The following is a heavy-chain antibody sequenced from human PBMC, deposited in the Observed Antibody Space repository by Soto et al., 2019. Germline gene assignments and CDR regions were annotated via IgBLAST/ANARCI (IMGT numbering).Heavy chain of an antibody. Sequence: QVQLQQWGAGLLKPSETLSLTCAVYGGSFSGYYWSWISQPPGKGLEWIGEINHSGSTNYNPSLKSRVTISVDTSKNQFSLKLSSVTAADTAVYYCARGRRGSSSWRFYYLGQGTLVTVSS. CDR1: GGSFSGYY. D-gene: IGHD6-13*01. V-gene: IGHV4-34*01. J-gene: IGHJ4*02. CDR3: ARGRRGSSSWRFYY. CDR2: INHSGST.